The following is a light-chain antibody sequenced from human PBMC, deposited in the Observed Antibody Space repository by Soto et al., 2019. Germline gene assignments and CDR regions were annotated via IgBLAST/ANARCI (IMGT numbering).Light chain of an antibody. CDR3: QSYDSRLSAVV. CDR1: KLGDKY. Sequence: SYELTQPPSVSVSPGQTASITCSGDKLGDKYACWYQQKPGQSPVLVIYQDSKRPSGIPERFSGSNSGNTATLTISGTQAMDGTDYYCQSYDSRLSAVVFGGGTKLTVL. V-gene: IGLV3-1*01. J-gene: IGLJ2*01. CDR2: QDS.